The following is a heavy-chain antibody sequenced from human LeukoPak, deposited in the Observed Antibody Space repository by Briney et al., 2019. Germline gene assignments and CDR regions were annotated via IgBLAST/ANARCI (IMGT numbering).Heavy chain of an antibody. D-gene: IGHD4-17*01. V-gene: IGHV3-30*18. CDR1: GFNFNTFG. CDR3: AKVLFGDYGSYFDS. J-gene: IGHJ4*02. CDR2: ISNDGRNH. Sequence: KAGGSLRLSCAASGFNFNTFGMHWVRQAPGKGLEWVGVISNDGRNHYYGDSVRGRFTISRDNSNNTLYLQMDSLRAEDTAFYYCAKVLFGDYGSYFDSWGPGTLVTVSS.